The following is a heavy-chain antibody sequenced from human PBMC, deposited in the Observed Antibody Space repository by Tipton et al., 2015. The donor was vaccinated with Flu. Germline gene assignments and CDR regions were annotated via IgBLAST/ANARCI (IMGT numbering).Heavy chain of an antibody. V-gene: IGHV4-39*07. CDR3: ARDPTQRCGGDCYSTWASYYGMDV. CDR1: GGSISSGSYY. CDR2: IYYSGST. Sequence: TLSLTCTVSGGSISSGSYYWSWIRQPPGKGLEWIGSIYYSGSTYYNPSLKSRVTISVDTSKNQFSLKLSSVTAADTAVYYCARDPTQRCGGDCYSTWASYYGMDVWGQGTTVTVSS. D-gene: IGHD2-21*02. J-gene: IGHJ6*02.